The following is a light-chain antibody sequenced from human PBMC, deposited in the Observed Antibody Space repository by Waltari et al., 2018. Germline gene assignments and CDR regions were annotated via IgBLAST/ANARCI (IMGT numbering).Light chain of an antibody. CDR1: RNIVNS. Sequence: DIQMTQSPPFLSASIGDRVTITCRASRNIVNSVNWYQQKPGKAPKLLIYTASTLQGGVPSRFSGSGSGTDFTLTITNLQLEDFATYYCQQSFSSFGGGTKVEIK. CDR2: TAS. V-gene: IGKV1-39*01. CDR3: QQSFSS. J-gene: IGKJ4*01.